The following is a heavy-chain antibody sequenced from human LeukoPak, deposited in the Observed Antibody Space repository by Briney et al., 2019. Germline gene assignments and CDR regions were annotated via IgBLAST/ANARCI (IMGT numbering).Heavy chain of an antibody. CDR3: AADPYSGTPDAFDI. D-gene: IGHD1-26*01. CDR1: GFTFPSSA. V-gene: IGHV1-58*01. J-gene: IGHJ3*02. CDR2: IVVGSGNT. Sequence: SVTVSCTPSGFTFPSSAVQWVRLARGQRLEWIGWIVVGSGNTNYAQNFQERVTITRDMSTSTAYMELSSLRSEDTAVYYCAADPYSGTPDAFDIWGQGTMVTVSS.